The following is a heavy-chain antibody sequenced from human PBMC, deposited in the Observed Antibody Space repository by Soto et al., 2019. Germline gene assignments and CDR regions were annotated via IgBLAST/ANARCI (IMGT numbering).Heavy chain of an antibody. J-gene: IGHJ6*02. CDR3: ARDIDNRDYYYGLDV. CDR1: GFTFSNYD. CDR2: ISHSGASI. D-gene: IGHD1-20*01. Sequence: GGSLRLSCAASGFTFSNYDMNWVRQAPGKGLEWVSYISHSGASIDYADSVRGRFTISRDNAKNSLYLQMNSLRAEDTAVYYCARDIDNRDYYYGLDVWGQGTTVTVSS. V-gene: IGHV3-48*03.